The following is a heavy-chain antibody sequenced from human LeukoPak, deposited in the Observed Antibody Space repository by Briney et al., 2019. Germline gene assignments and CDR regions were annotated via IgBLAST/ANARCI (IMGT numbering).Heavy chain of an antibody. Sequence: GRSLRLSCAASGFTFEDYAMHWVRQAPGKGLEWVSGITWNSGDIGYADSVKGRFTISRDNAKNSLYLQMNSLRAEDTAVYYCAREVPYYFDYWGQGTLVTVSS. V-gene: IGHV3-9*01. CDR2: ITWNSGDI. CDR1: GFTFEDYA. J-gene: IGHJ4*02. CDR3: AREVPYYFDY. D-gene: IGHD1-1*01.